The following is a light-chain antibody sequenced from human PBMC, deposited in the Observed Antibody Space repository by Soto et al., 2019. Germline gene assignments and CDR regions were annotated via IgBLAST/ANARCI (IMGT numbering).Light chain of an antibody. CDR1: SSDVGGYNY. CDR3: SSYTSSTAYV. V-gene: IGLV2-14*01. CDR2: EVS. J-gene: IGLJ1*01. Sequence: QSVLTQPASVSGPPGQSITISCTGTSSDVGGYNYVSWYQLHPGKAPKLMVYEVSNRPSGVSNRFSGSKSGNTASLTISGLQAEDEADYYCSSYTSSTAYVFXTGTKVTVL.